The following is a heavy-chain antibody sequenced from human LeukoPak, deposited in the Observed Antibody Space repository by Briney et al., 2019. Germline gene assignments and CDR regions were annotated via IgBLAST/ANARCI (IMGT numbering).Heavy chain of an antibody. V-gene: IGHV3-33*06. J-gene: IGHJ5*02. D-gene: IGHD3-3*01. CDR2: IWYDGSNK. Sequence: GRSLRLSCAASGFTFSSYGMHWVRQAPGKGLEWVAVIWYDGSNKYYADSVKGRFTISRDNSKNTLYLQMNSLRAEDTAVYYCAKVTPPGRITIFGVVTPKGWFDPWGQGTLVTVSS. CDR3: AKVTPPGRITIFGVVTPKGWFDP. CDR1: GFTFSSYG.